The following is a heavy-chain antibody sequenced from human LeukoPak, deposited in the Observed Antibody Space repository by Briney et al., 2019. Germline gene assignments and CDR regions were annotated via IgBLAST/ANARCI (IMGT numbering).Heavy chain of an antibody. V-gene: IGHV4-61*02. Sequence: PSETLSLTCTVSGGSISSGSYYWSWIRQPAGKGLEWIGRIYTSGSTNYNPSLKSRVTISVDTSKNQFSLKLSSVTAADTAVYYCAREDRDGYNFWGQGTLVTVSS. CDR2: IYTSGST. CDR3: AREDRDGYNF. J-gene: IGHJ4*02. D-gene: IGHD5-24*01. CDR1: GGSISSGSYY.